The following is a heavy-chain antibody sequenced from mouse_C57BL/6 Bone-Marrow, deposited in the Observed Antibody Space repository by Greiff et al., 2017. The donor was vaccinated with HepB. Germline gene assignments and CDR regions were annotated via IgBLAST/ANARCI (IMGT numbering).Heavy chain of an antibody. J-gene: IGHJ2*01. V-gene: IGHV1-76*01. D-gene: IGHD1-1*01. CDR1: GYTFTDYY. Sequence: VQLVESGAELVRPGASVKLSCKASGYTFTDYYINWVKQRPGQGLEWIARIYPGSGNTYYNEKFKGKATLTAEKSSSTAYMQLSSLTSEDSAVYFCARGRDYWGQGTTLTVSS. CDR3: ARGRDY. CDR2: IYPGSGNT.